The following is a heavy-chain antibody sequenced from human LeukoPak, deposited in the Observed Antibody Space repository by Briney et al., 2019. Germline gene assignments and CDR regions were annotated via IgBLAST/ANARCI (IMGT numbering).Heavy chain of an antibody. J-gene: IGHJ4*02. D-gene: IGHD2-8*01. CDR3: VSLLRIVPNRSVH. V-gene: IGHV3-7*01. Sequence: PGGSLRLSCAASGFLFRKFWLNWVRQAPGRGLEWVAHIKDDGNVQYYVDSVRGRFTISRDNAKDSVDLQMDSLTAEDTAVYYCVSLLRIVPNRSVHWGQGTVVTVSS. CDR2: IKDDGNVQ. CDR1: GFLFRKFW.